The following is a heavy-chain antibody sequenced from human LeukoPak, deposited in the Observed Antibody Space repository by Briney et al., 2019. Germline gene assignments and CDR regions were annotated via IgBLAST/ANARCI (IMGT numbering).Heavy chain of an antibody. CDR1: GYTFTSYY. CDR2: INPSGGST. CDR3: ARHLLIAAAGTLSWFDP. Sequence: ASVKVSCKASGYTFTSYYMHWVRQAPGQGREWMGIINPSGGSTSYAQKFQGRVTMTRDTSTSTVYMELSSLRSEDTAVYYCARHLLIAAAGTLSWFDPWGQGTLVTVSS. D-gene: IGHD6-13*01. J-gene: IGHJ5*02. V-gene: IGHV1-46*03.